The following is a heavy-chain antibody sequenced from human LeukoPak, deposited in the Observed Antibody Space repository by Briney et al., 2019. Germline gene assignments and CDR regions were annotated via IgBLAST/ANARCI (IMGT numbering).Heavy chain of an antibody. Sequence: SETLSLTCTDSGGSISSYYWSWIRQPPGKGLEWIGYIYYSGSTNYNPSLKSRVTISVDTSKNQFSLKLSSVTAADTAVYYCARGGELHYYYYMDVWGKGTTVTVSS. CDR1: GGSISSYY. D-gene: IGHD1-26*01. V-gene: IGHV4-59*01. J-gene: IGHJ6*03. CDR2: IYYSGST. CDR3: ARGGELHYYYYMDV.